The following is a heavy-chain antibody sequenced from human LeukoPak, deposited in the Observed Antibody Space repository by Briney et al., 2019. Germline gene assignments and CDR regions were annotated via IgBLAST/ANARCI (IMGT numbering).Heavy chain of an antibody. CDR2: IYPGDSDF. Sequence: GESLKISCKGSGYIFTNYWIGWVRQMPGIGLEWMGIIYPGDSDFKYSPSFQGQVTISADKSISTAYLQWSSLKASDTAMYYCARGEMATAHPYFDYWGQGTLVTVSS. CDR3: ARGEMATAHPYFDY. CDR1: GYIFTNYW. J-gene: IGHJ4*02. D-gene: IGHD5-24*01. V-gene: IGHV5-51*01.